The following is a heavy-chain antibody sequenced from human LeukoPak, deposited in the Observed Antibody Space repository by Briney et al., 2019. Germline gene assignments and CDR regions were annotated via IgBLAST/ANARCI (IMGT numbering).Heavy chain of an antibody. D-gene: IGHD4-17*01. CDR2: IIHIFGTA. Sequence: SVKVSCKASGGTFSSYAISWVRQAPGQGLEWMGGIIHIFGTANYAQKFQGRVTITADESTSTVYMELSSLRSEDTAVYYCARAVYGDYLLGAFDIWGQGTMVTVSS. V-gene: IGHV1-69*01. J-gene: IGHJ3*02. CDR3: ARAVYGDYLLGAFDI. CDR1: GGTFSSYA.